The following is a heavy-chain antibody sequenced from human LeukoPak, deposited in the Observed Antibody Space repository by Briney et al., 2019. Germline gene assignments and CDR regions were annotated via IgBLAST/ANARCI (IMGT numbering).Heavy chain of an antibody. D-gene: IGHD6-6*01. J-gene: IGHJ3*02. Sequence: ASVKVSCKASGYTFTSYGISWVRQAPGQGLEWMGWISVYNGNTNYAQKLQGRVTMTTDTSTSTAYMELRSLRSDDTAVYYCARETGIAARPSLDAFDIWGQGTMVTVSS. CDR3: ARETGIAARPSLDAFDI. CDR1: GYTFTSYG. CDR2: ISVYNGNT. V-gene: IGHV1-18*01.